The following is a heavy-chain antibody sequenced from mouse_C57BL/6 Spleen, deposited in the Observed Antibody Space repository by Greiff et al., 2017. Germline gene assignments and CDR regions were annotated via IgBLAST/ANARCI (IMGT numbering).Heavy chain of an antibody. J-gene: IGHJ2*01. Sequence: QVQLQQPGAELVKPGASVKLSCKASGYTFTSYWMHWVKQRPGQGLEWIGMIHPNSGSTNYNEKFKSKDTLTVDKSSSTAYMQLRSLTSEASAVYYCARHSHYYGSSYGVYFDYWGQGTTLTVSS. CDR2: IHPNSGST. V-gene: IGHV1-64*01. CDR3: ARHSHYYGSSYGVYFDY. D-gene: IGHD1-1*01. CDR1: GYTFTSYW.